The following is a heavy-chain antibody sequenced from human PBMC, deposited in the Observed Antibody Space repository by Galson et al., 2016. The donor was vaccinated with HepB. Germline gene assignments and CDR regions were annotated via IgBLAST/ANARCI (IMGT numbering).Heavy chain of an antibody. CDR3: AKERLVRRIFDP. J-gene: IGHJ5*02. CDR2: ISTRRTT. V-gene: IGHV3-23*01. Sequence: SLRLSCAASGFVFSNFGLSWVRQAPGKGLEWVASISTRRTTYYSDSVQGRFAISRDNSNNTLYLQMNGLIAEDTAVYYCAKERLVRRIFDPRGQGTLLTVSS. CDR1: GFVFSNFG. D-gene: IGHD1-1*01.